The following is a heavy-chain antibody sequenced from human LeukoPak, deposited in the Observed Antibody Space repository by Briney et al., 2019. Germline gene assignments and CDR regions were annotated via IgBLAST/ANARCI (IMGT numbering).Heavy chain of an antibody. Sequence: GGSLRLSCAASGFTFDDYGMSWVRQAPGKGLEWVSGINWNGGSTGYADSVKGRFTISRDNGNNALHLQMDSLRAEDTAFYYCARVRDSSGHSYYFDFWGQGNLVTVSS. J-gene: IGHJ4*02. D-gene: IGHD3-22*01. CDR2: INWNGGST. V-gene: IGHV3-20*04. CDR1: GFTFDDYG. CDR3: ARVRDSSGHSYYFDF.